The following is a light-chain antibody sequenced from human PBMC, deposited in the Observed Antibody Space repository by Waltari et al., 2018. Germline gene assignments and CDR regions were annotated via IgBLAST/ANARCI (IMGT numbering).Light chain of an antibody. CDR1: SSDVGGYNH. CDR2: EVT. J-gene: IGLJ2*01. CDR3: SSFTTIGTLVV. V-gene: IGLV2-14*01. Sequence: QSALTQPASVSGSPGQSITISCTGTSSDVGGYNHVSWYQQQPGKAPKLLILEVTNRPSGLSNRFSGSKSGNTASLTISGLQAEDEGEYYCSSFTTIGTLVVFGGGTKVTVL.